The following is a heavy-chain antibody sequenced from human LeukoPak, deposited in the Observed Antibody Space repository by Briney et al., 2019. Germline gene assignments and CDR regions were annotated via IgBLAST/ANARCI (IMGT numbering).Heavy chain of an antibody. CDR3: ARGRVVVVAASDY. V-gene: IGHV4-59*01. CDR1: GGSISSYY. J-gene: IGHJ4*02. Sequence: SETLSLTCTVSGGSISSYYWSWIRQPPGKGLEWIGAIHYSGSTSYNPSLKSRVTISVDSSKRQLSLTLSSVTAADTAVYYCARGRVVVVAASDYWGQGTLVTVSS. D-gene: IGHD2-15*01. CDR2: IHYSGST.